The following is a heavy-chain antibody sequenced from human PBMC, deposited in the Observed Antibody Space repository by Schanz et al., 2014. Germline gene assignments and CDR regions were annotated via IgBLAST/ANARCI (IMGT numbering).Heavy chain of an antibody. J-gene: IGHJ4*02. V-gene: IGHV3-23*01. CDR3: AASNGWPPSTDC. D-gene: IGHD6-19*01. CDR1: GFTFTNYA. Sequence: DVQLLESGGGLVQPGGSLRLSCAASGFTFTNYAMSWVRQAPGKGLEWVSGFDAHDGRAYYADSAKGRFTISRDNSKGTLYMEMNSLGVEDTAVYYGAASNGWPPSTDCWGQGTLVTVSS. CDR2: FDAHDGRA.